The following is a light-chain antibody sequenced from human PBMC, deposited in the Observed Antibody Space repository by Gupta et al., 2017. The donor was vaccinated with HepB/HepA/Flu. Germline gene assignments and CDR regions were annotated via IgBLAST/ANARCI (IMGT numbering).Light chain of an antibody. CDR2: DAA. V-gene: IGKV3-11*01. Sequence: EIVLTQSPATLSLSPGERATLSCRASQSVSSYLAWYQQKPGQAPRLLIYDAANRATGIPARFSGSGSGTDFTLTISNLEPEDFAVYYCQQRSNWPRTFDGGTKVEIK. CDR3: QQRSNWPRT. J-gene: IGKJ4*01. CDR1: QSVSSY.